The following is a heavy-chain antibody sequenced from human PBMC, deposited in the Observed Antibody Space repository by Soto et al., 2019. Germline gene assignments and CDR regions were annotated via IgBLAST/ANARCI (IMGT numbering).Heavy chain of an antibody. CDR3: ARDPAAAGTEYYDGMDV. J-gene: IGHJ6*02. CDR1: GGTFSSYA. D-gene: IGHD6-13*01. V-gene: IGHV1-69*01. CDR2: IIPIFGTA. Sequence: QVQLVQSGAEVKKPGSSVKVSCKASGGTFSSYAISWVRQAPGQGLEWRGGIIPIFGTANYAQKFQGRVTITADESTSTGYMELGSLRSEDTAVDYCARDPAAAGTEYYDGMDVWGQGTTVTVSS.